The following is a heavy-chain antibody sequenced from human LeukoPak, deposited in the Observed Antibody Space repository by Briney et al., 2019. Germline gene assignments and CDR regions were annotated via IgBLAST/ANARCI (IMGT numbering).Heavy chain of an antibody. CDR1: GFTFSSYA. V-gene: IGHV3-21*01. CDR2: ISSSSSYI. J-gene: IGHJ4*02. Sequence: GGSLRLSCAASGFTFSSYAMSWVRQAPGKGLEWVSSISSSSSYIYYADSVKGRFTISRDNAKNSLYLQMNSLRAEDTAVYYCARVYGSGRDYWGQGTLVTVSS. D-gene: IGHD3-10*01. CDR3: ARVYGSGRDY.